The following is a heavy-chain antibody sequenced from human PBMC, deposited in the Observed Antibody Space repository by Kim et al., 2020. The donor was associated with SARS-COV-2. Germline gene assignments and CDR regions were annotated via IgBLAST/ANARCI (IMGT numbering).Heavy chain of an antibody. CDR2: ISHDGSNE. D-gene: IGHD3-16*01. V-gene: IGHV3-30*04. Sequence: GGSLRLSCVASGFTFSRFAMHWVRQVPGKGLEWVALISHDGSNEYYTDSVKGRLTISRDDSKNTLYLQMNSLKPEDTAVYYCARDDYADADAFWNLRNDCFDVWGQGTLVTVSS. J-gene: IGHJ3*01. CDR3: ARDDYADADAFWNLRNDCFDV. CDR1: GFTFSRFA.